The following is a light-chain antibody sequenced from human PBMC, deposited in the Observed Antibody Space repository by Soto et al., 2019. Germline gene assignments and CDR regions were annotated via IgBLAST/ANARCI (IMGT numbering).Light chain of an antibody. CDR2: EVS. CDR3: SSFSISSTLYV. Sequence: QSVLTQPASVSGSPGQSITISCTGTSSDVGGYNYVSWYQQHPGKAPKVMIYEVSNRPSGVSNRVSGSKSGNTASLTISGLQAEDEADYYCSSFSISSTLYVFGTGTKVTVL. V-gene: IGLV2-14*01. J-gene: IGLJ1*01. CDR1: SSDVGGYNY.